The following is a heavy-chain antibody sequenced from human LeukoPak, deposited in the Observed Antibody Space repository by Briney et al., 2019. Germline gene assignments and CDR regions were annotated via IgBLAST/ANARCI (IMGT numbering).Heavy chain of an antibody. V-gene: IGHV3-48*01. CDR3: AKGLGYYYYYYMDV. J-gene: IGHJ6*03. CDR1: GFTFSTYS. D-gene: IGHD6-19*01. Sequence: GGSLRLSCAASGFTFSTYSMNWVRQAPGKGLEWVSYISSSSSTIDYADSVKGRFTISRDNAKDSLYLQVNSLRAEDTAVYYCAKGLGYYYYYYMDVWGKGTTVIVSS. CDR2: ISSSSSTI.